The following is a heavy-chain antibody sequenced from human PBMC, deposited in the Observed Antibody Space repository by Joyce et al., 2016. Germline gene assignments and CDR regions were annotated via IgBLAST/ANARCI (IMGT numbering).Heavy chain of an antibody. V-gene: IGHV3-23*01. CDR1: GFTFNNYG. CDR2: ISDIGGST. CDR3: AKDRPYSTYYYFYYMDV. D-gene: IGHD4-11*01. J-gene: IGHJ6*03. Sequence: EVQLLESGGGLVQPGGSLTLSCAASGFTFNNYGLTWVRQAPEKGLEWVSSISDIGGSTYYADSVRDRFTISRDNSKNTLFLQMTSLTAEDTAVYYCAKDRPYSTYYYFYYMDVWGKGTTVTVSS.